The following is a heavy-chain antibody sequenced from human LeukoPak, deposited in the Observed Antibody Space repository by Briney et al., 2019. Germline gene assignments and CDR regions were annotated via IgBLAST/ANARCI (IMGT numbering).Heavy chain of an antibody. J-gene: IGHJ4*02. CDR2: ISYDGSNK. V-gene: IGHV3-30-3*01. Sequence: PGGSLRLSCAASGFTFSSYAMHWVRQAPGKGLEWVAVISYDGSNKYYADSVKGRFTISRDNSKNTLYLQMNSLRAEDTAVYYCAPSRDDYTMWDYWGQGTLVTVSS. CDR1: GFTFSSYA. D-gene: IGHD5-24*01. CDR3: APSRDDYTMWDY.